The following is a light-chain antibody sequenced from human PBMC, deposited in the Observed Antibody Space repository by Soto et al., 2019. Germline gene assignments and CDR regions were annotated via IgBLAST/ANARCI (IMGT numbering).Light chain of an antibody. CDR2: GNN. CDR3: QAYDSSLSGSYV. Sequence: QSVLTQPPSVSGAPGQRVTISCTGSSSNIGAGYDVHWNQQLPGTATKLLNYGNNNQPSGVTDRLSGSKSGNPASLAITWLQAEDEADYFCQAYDSSLSGSYVFGTGTKGTVL. J-gene: IGLJ1*01. CDR1: SSNIGAGYD. V-gene: IGLV1-40*01.